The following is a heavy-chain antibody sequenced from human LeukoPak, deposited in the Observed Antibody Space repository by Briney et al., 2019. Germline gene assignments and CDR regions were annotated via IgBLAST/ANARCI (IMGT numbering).Heavy chain of an antibody. Sequence: GGSLRHSCAASGFSFSTYAMSWVRPAPGKGLEWVSGIRGSGASTYYADSVKGRFTISRDNSKNTLYLQMNSLRAEDTAIYYCAKSKNYYGPFDYWGQGTLVTVSS. CDR1: GFSFSTYA. CDR2: IRGSGAST. D-gene: IGHD3-22*01. V-gene: IGHV3-23*01. J-gene: IGHJ4*02. CDR3: AKSKNYYGPFDY.